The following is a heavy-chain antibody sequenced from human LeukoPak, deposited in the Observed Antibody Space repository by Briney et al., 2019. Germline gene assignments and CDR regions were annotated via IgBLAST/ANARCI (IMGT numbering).Heavy chain of an antibody. V-gene: IGHV3-7*03. CDR3: ARDFFILTGYYGY. J-gene: IGHJ4*02. CDR1: GFTFSSYW. Sequence: GGSLRLSCAAFGFTFSSYWMSWVRQAPGKGLEWVANIKQDGSEKYYVDSVKGRFTISRDNAKNSLYLQMNSLRAEDTAVYYCARDFFILTGYYGYWGQGTLVTVSS. CDR2: IKQDGSEK. D-gene: IGHD3-9*01.